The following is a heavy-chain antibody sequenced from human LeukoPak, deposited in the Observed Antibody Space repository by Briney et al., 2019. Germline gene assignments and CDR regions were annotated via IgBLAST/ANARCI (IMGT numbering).Heavy chain of an antibody. Sequence: GGSLRLSCEGSGFTFSAYDLSWVRQAQGQGLEWVAAISRSGSTPYYTASVKGRFAISRDNSKNTLFLQMNSLRAGDTAVYYCANLTPDSTTPTDFWGQGTLVTVSS. CDR3: ANLTPDSTTPTDF. J-gene: IGHJ4*02. V-gene: IGHV3-23*01. CDR2: ISRSGSTP. D-gene: IGHD1-1*01. CDR1: GFTFSAYD.